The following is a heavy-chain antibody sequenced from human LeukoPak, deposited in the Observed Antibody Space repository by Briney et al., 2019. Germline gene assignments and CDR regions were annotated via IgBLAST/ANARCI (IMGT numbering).Heavy chain of an antibody. CDR2: VYYNGNT. Sequence: PSETLSLTCTVSGGSIGYYYWSWIRQPPGKGLEWVGYVYYNGNTNYNPSLKSRVTISVDTSKNQFSLELTSVTAADTAVYYCASSRGSGYDYRYDAFDMWRQGTKVTVSS. V-gene: IGHV4-59*08. J-gene: IGHJ3*02. D-gene: IGHD5-12*01. CDR1: GGSIGYYY. CDR3: ASSRGSGYDYRYDAFDM.